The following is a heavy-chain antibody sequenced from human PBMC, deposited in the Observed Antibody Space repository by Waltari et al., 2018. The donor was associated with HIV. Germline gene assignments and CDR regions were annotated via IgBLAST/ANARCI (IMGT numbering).Heavy chain of an antibody. D-gene: IGHD7-27*01. CDR3: TRGLAPGLTEAHWGSYFDC. V-gene: IGHV3-13*02. Sequence: VQLVESGGGLAQPGGTLKVSCEVSCFPLHDSDMHWVPHTEGKHQPLEHAGTTDRATYYSESVKGRFTISRQNAKKSMSLQMSFVTSGDTGVYFCTRGLAPGLTEAHWGSYFDCWGQGVRVTVS. CDR1: CFPLHDSD. CDR2: GTTDRAT. J-gene: IGHJ5*01.